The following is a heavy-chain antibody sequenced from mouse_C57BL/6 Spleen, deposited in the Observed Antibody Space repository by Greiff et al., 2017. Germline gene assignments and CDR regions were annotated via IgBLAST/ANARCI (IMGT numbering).Heavy chain of an antibody. J-gene: IGHJ3*01. Sequence: EVMLVESGGGLVKPGGSLKLSCAASGFTFSDYGMHWVRQAPEKGLEWVAYISSGSSTIYYADTVKGRFTISRDNAKNTLFLQMTSLRSEDTAMYYCASGYYGSPWFAYWGQGTLVTVSA. V-gene: IGHV5-17*01. D-gene: IGHD1-1*01. CDR3: ASGYYGSPWFAY. CDR1: GFTFSDYG. CDR2: ISSGSSTI.